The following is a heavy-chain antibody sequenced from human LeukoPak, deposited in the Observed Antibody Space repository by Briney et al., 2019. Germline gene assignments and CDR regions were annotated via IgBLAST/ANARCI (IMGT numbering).Heavy chain of an antibody. CDR2: INSDGSST. J-gene: IGHJ3*02. V-gene: IGHV3-74*01. Sequence: GGSLRLSCAASGFTFGNYWMHWVRQAPGKGLVWVSRINSDGSSTNYADSVKGRFTISRDNAKKTLYLQMNSLRAEDTAVYYCARGQAYYDDSTGYHYYAFDIWGQGTMVTVSS. D-gene: IGHD3-9*01. CDR3: ARGQAYYDDSTGYHYYAFDI. CDR1: GFTFGNYW.